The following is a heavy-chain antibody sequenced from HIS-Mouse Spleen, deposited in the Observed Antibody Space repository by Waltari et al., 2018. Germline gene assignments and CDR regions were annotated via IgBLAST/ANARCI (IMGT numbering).Heavy chain of an antibody. CDR2: IYSGGST. J-gene: IGHJ3*02. V-gene: IGHV3-53*01. CDR3: ARHDLRAPDAFDI. Sequence: EVQLVESGGGLIQPGGSLILSCAASGFTVSSNYMSWVRQAPGKGLEWVSVIYSGGSTYYADSVKGRFTISRDNSKNTLYLQMNSLRAEDTAVYYCARHDLRAPDAFDIWGQGTMVTVSS. D-gene: IGHD2-21*02. CDR1: GFTVSSNY.